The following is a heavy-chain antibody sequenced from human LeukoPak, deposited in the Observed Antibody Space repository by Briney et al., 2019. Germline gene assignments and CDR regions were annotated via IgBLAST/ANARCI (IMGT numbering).Heavy chain of an antibody. CDR3: ARALDCSGGSCRPYYYYYYGMDV. Sequence: SQTLSLTCAISGDSVSSNSAAWNWIRQSPSRGLEWLGRTYYRSKWYNDYAVSVKSRITINPDTSKNQFSLQLNSVTPEDTAVYYCARALDCSGGSCRPYYYYYYGMDVWGQGTTVTVSS. J-gene: IGHJ6*02. D-gene: IGHD2-15*01. CDR2: TYYRSKWYN. CDR1: GDSVSSNSAA. V-gene: IGHV6-1*01.